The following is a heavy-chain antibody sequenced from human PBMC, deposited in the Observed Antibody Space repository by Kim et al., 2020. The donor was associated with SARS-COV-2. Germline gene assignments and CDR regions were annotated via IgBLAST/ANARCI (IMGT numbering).Heavy chain of an antibody. Sequence: SETLSLTCTVSGGSISSSSYYWGWIRQPPGKGLEWIGSIYYSGSTYYNPSLKSRVTISVDTSKNQFSLKLSSVTAADTAVYYCARHQSYNAMNPHYWGQGTLVTVSS. CDR3: ARHQSYNAMNPHY. V-gene: IGHV4-39*01. J-gene: IGHJ4*02. CDR2: IYYSGST. D-gene: IGHD1-1*01. CDR1: GGSISSSSYY.